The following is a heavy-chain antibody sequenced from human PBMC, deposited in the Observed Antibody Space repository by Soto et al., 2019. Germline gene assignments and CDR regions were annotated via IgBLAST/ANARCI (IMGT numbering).Heavy chain of an antibody. V-gene: IGHV3-23*01. J-gene: IGHJ6*03. CDR3: AKGRGSTTPSVSYYMDV. D-gene: IGHD2-2*01. Sequence: EVQLLESGGGLVQPGGSLRLSCAASGFTFSSHAMSWVRQAPGKGLEWVSAISGSGGSTYYADSVKGRFTISRDNSKNTLYLQMNSLRAEDTAVYYCAKGRGSTTPSVSYYMDVWGKGTTVTVSS. CDR2: ISGSGGST. CDR1: GFTFSSHA.